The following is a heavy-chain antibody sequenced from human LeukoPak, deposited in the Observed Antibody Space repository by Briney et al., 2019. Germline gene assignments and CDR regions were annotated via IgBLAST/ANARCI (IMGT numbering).Heavy chain of an antibody. V-gene: IGHV1-8*01. CDR1: GYTFTSYD. J-gene: IGHJ4*02. CDR2: MNPNSGNT. CDR3: ARALRYYYGSGSYYRSVGY. D-gene: IGHD3-10*01. Sequence: GASVKVSCKASGYTFTSYDINWVRQATGQGLEWMGWMNPNSGNTGYAQKFQGGVTMTRNTSISTAYMELSSLRSEDTAVYYCARALRYYYGSGSYYRSVGYWGQGTLVTVSS.